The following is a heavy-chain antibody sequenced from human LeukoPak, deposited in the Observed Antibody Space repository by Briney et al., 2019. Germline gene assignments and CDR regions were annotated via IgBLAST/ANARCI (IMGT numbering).Heavy chain of an antibody. V-gene: IGHV3-30*04. Sequence: PGGSLRLSCAASGFTFRSYAMHWVRQAPGKGLEWVAVISFDGSNKYYADSVKGRFTISRDNSKNTLYLQMDRQRVEDTAVYYCTRDHNRRLGELSLLDYWDQGTLVTVSS. CDR2: ISFDGSNK. CDR1: GFTFRSYA. D-gene: IGHD3-16*02. J-gene: IGHJ4*02. CDR3: TRDHNRRLGELSLLDY.